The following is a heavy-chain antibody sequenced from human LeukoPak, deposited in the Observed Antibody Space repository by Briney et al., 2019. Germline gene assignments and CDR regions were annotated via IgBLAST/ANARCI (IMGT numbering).Heavy chain of an antibody. V-gene: IGHV3-30*04. CDR1: GFTFSSYA. J-gene: IGHJ4*02. CDR3: AKGEGSLQSY. CDR2: ISYDGSNK. Sequence: GGSLRLSCAASGFTFSSYAMHWVRQAPGKGLEWVAVISYDGSNKYYADSVKGRFTISRDNSKNTLYLQMNSLRAEDTAVYYCAKGEGSLQSYWGQGTLVTVSS. D-gene: IGHD5-24*01.